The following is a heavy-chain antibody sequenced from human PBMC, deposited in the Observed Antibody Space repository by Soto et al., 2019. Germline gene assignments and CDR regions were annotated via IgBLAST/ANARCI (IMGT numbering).Heavy chain of an antibody. V-gene: IGHV6-1*01. CDR1: GDSVSSNSAA. J-gene: IGHJ5*02. D-gene: IGHD2-15*01. CDR2: TYYRSKWYN. CDR3: ARAYCRGGSCWAWSNWFDP. Sequence: SQTLSLTFAISGDSVSSNSAAWNWIRQSPSRGLEWLGRTYYRSKWYNDYAVSVKSRITINPDTSKNQFSLQLNSVTPEDTAVYYCARAYCRGGSCWAWSNWFDPWGQGTLVTVSS.